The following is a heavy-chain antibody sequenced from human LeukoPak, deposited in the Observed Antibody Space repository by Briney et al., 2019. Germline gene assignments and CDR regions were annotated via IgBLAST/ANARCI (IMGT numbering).Heavy chain of an antibody. D-gene: IGHD2-15*01. CDR3: ARPYCSGGSCHDYFDY. CDR2: INPHTGGT. V-gene: IGHV1-2*02. CDR1: GYTFTGYY. Sequence: ASVTVSCKASGYTFTGYYMHWVRQAPGQGLEWMGWINPHTGGTNYAQKFQGRVTMTRDTSISTAYMELSGLTSDDTAVYYCARPYCSGGSCHDYFDYWGQGTLVTVPS. J-gene: IGHJ4*02.